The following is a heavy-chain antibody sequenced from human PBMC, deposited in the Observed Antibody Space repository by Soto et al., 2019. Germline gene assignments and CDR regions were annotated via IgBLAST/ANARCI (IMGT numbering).Heavy chain of an antibody. CDR1: GFTFSNYA. D-gene: IGHD3-9*01. CDR2: ISRSGDNT. CDR3: AKESGLQNNWFDP. V-gene: IGHV3-23*01. Sequence: GGSLRLSCAASGFTFSNYAMSWVRQTPGKGLQWVSAISRSGDNTYYADSMRGRFTISRDNSKNTLYLQMNSLRAEDTAVYYCAKESGLQNNWFDPWGQGTLVTVSS. J-gene: IGHJ5*02.